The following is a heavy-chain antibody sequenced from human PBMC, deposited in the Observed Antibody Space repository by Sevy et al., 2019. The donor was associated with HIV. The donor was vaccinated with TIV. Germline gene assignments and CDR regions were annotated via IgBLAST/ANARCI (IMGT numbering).Heavy chain of an antibody. V-gene: IGHV4-39*01. CDR1: GGSITDKKYY. CDR2: ISYGGRT. CDR3: ARRVAAAGQGNEYFQH. J-gene: IGHJ1*01. D-gene: IGHD6-13*01. Sequence: SETLSLTCTVSGGSITDKKYYWAWIRQPPGKGLEWIGSISYGGRTYYNPSLQSRVTLSVDTCKNQFSLNLSSVTAADTAKYYCARRVAAAGQGNEYFQHWGRGTLVTVSS.